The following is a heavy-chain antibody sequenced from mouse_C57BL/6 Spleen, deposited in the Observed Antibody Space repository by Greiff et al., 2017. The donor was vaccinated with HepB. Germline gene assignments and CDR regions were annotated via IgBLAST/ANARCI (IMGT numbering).Heavy chain of an antibody. V-gene: IGHV1-62-2*01. J-gene: IGHJ3*01. CDR3: AKHAYYYGSGYGFVY. Sequence: ESGAELVKPGASVKLSCKASGYTFTEYTIHWVKQRSGQGLEWIGWFYPGSGSIKYNEKFKDKATLTADKSSSTVYMELSRLTSEDSAVYFCAKHAYYYGSGYGFVYWGQGSLVTVSA. CDR1: GYTFTEYT. CDR2: FYPGSGSI. D-gene: IGHD1-1*01.